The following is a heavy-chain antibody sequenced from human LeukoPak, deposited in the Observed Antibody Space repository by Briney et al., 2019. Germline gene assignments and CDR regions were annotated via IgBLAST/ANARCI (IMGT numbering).Heavy chain of an antibody. V-gene: IGHV3-21*01. CDR2: ITTDSLYM. Sequence: GGSLRLSCAASGFTFSSYTMNWGRQAPGKGLEWVSSITTDSLYMYYADSVKGRFTISRDNAKNCLDLQMNSLRAEDTAVYYCARDRIDSNYNYYGIDVWGQGTSVTVSS. CDR3: ARDRIDSNYNYYGIDV. D-gene: IGHD4-11*01. J-gene: IGHJ6*02. CDR1: GFTFSSYT.